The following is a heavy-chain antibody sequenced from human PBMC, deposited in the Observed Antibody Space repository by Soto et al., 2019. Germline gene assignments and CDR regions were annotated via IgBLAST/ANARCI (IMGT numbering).Heavy chain of an antibody. V-gene: IGHV4-59*02. CDR2: VYSSGST. CDR3: ARERGNTR. CDR1: GGSVSGYY. D-gene: IGHD3-10*01. Sequence: QVQLQESGPGLVKPSETLSLTCTVSGGSVSGYYWSWIRQPPGKGLEWIGYVYSSGSTNYNPSLKSRVTISVDTSKNQFSLKLTSVTAADTAVYYCARERGNTRWGQGTLVTVSS. J-gene: IGHJ3*01.